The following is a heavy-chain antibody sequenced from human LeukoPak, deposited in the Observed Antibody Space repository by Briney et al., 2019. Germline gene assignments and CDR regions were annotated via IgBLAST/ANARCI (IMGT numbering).Heavy chain of an antibody. V-gene: IGHV4-34*01. D-gene: IGHD3-3*01. CDR3: ARSLLTIFGVVRGLDY. J-gene: IGHJ4*02. CDR1: GGSFSGYY. Sequence: SETLSLTCAVYGGSFSGYYWSWIRQPPGKGLEWIGEINHSGSTNYNPSLKSRVTISVDTSKNQFSLKLSSVTAADTAVYYCARSLLTIFGVVRGLDYWGQGTLVTVSS. CDR2: INHSGST.